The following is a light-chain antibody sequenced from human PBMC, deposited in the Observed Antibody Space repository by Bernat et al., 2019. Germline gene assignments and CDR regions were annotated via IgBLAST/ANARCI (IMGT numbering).Light chain of an antibody. J-gene: IGKJ2*01. Sequence: DVVLTQTPLSSPVTLGQPASISCKSSQSLVHTDGDTYLSLLQQRPGQPPRLLIYKISNWFSGVPDRFSGSGAGTDFTLKISRVEAEDVGVYYCLQLTHVPYTFGQGTKLEIK. V-gene: IGKV2-24*01. CDR1: QSLVHTDGDTY. CDR3: LQLTHVPYT. CDR2: KIS.